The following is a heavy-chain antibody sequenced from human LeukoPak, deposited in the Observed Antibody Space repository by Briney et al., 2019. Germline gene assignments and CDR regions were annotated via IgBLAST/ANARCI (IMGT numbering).Heavy chain of an antibody. CDR1: GFTFSSYG. CDR2: IWYDGSNK. Sequence: PGGSLRLSCAASGFTFSSYGMHWVRQAPGKGLEWVAVIWYDGSNKYYADSVKGRFTISRDNSKKTLYLQMNSLRAGDTAVYYCAKDSGSPFNYWGQGTLVTVSS. D-gene: IGHD1-26*01. V-gene: IGHV3-33*06. CDR3: AKDSGSPFNY. J-gene: IGHJ4*02.